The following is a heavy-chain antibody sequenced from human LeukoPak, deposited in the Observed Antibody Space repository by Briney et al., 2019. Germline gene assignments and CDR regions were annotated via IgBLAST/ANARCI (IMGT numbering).Heavy chain of an antibody. CDR1: GGYFSGYY. V-gene: IGHV4-34*01. CDR2: INHSGST. Sequence: SETLSLTCAVYGGYFSGYYWSWIRQPPGKGLEWIGEINHSGSTNYSPSLKSRVTISVDTSKNQFSLKLSSVTAADTAVYYCARGCGGANFDYWGQGTLVTVSS. CDR3: ARGCGGANFDY. D-gene: IGHD4/OR15-4a*01. J-gene: IGHJ4*02.